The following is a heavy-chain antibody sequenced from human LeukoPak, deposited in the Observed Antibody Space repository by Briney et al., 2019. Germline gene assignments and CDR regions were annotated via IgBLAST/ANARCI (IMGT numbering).Heavy chain of an antibody. CDR2: IHYSGST. J-gene: IGHJ4*02. Sequence: PSETLSLTCTVSGGSISSYYWSWIRQPPGKGLEWIGYIHYSGSTNYNPSLKSRVTISVDTSKNQFSRKLSSVTAADTAVYYCARLDYTRNSDCWGQGTLVTVSS. CDR1: GGSISSYY. D-gene: IGHD4-11*01. V-gene: IGHV4-59*08. CDR3: ARLDYTRNSDC.